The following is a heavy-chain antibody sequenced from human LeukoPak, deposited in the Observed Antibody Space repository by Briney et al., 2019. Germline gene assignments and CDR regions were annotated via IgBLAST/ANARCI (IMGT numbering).Heavy chain of an antibody. V-gene: IGHV3-15*01. J-gene: IGHJ4*02. Sequence: GGSLRLSCAASGFTFSNAWMSWVRQAPGKGLEWVGRIKSKTDGGTTDYAAPVKGRFTISRDDSKNTLYLQMNSLKTEDTAVYYCTTDASYYDSSGYYYGGDYWGRGTLVTVSS. CDR1: GFTFSNAW. CDR2: IKSKTDGGTT. D-gene: IGHD3-22*01. CDR3: TTDASYYDSSGYYYGGDY.